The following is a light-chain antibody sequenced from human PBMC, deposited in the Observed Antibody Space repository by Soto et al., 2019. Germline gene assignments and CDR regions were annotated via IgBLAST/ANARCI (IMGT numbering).Light chain of an antibody. CDR2: GAS. J-gene: IGKJ1*01. CDR3: QQYQGT. V-gene: IGKV3-20*01. Sequence: EIVMTQSPATLSVSPGERATLSCRASQSVSSSYLAWYQQKPGQAPRLLIYGASSRATGIPDRFSGSGSGTDFTLTISRLEPEDFAVYYCQQYQGTFGQGTKVDI. CDR1: QSVSSSY.